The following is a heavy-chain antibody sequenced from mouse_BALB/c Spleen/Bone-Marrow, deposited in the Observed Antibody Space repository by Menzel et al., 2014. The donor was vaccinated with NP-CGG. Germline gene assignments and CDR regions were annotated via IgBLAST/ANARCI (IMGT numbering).Heavy chain of an antibody. CDR1: GYSIXSDYA. D-gene: IGHD1-2*01. J-gene: IGHJ3*01. CDR2: ISYSANT. CDR3: TRGTTAGFAY. V-gene: IGHV3-2*02. Sequence: EVHLVGSGPGLVKPSQSLSLTCTVTGYSIXSDYAWNRIRQFPGNKLEWMGYISYSANTNYNPSLKSRISITRDTSKNQFFLQLNSVTAEDTATYYCTRGTTAGFAYWGLGTLVTVSA.